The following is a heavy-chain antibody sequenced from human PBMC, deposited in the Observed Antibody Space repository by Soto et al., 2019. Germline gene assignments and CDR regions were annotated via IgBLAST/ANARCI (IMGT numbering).Heavy chain of an antibody. CDR1: GYTFSGFY. D-gene: IGHD6-19*01. J-gene: IGHJ4*02. V-gene: IGHV1-2*02. Sequence: ASVKVSCNASGYTFSGFYMHWVRQAPGQGLEWMGWINPNSGGTKSAEKLQGRVSMTRDTSISTAYMELSRLTSDDTAVYYCASAAVTGTAGLDFWGQGTQVTVSS. CDR3: ASAAVTGTAGLDF. CDR2: INPNSGGT.